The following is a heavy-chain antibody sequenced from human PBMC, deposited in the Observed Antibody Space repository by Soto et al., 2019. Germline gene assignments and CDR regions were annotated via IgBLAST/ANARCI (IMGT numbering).Heavy chain of an antibody. CDR2: IYYSGST. Sequence: QLQLQESGPGLVKPSETLSLTCTVSGGSISSSSYYWGWIRQPPGKGLEWIGSIYYSGSTYYNPSLKSRVTISVDTSKNQFSLKLSSVTAAATAVYYCARGVVLMVYATTPFDYWGQGTLVTVSS. D-gene: IGHD2-8*01. CDR3: ARGVVLMVYATTPFDY. CDR1: GGSISSSSYY. J-gene: IGHJ4*02. V-gene: IGHV4-39*01.